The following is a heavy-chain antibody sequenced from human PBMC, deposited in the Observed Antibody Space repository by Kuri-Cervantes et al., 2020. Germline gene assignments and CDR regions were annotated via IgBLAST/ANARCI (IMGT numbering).Heavy chain of an antibody. J-gene: IGHJ4*02. D-gene: IGHD1-26*01. CDR1: GFTFSDYY. CDR3: ARATSGSYNLHFDY. CDR2: ISSSGSTI. Sequence: LSLTCAASGFTFSDYYMSWIRQAPGKGLEWVSYISSSGSTIYYADSVKGRFTISRDNAKNSLYLQMNSLRAEDTAVYYCARATSGSYNLHFDYWGQGTQVTVSS. V-gene: IGHV3-11*04.